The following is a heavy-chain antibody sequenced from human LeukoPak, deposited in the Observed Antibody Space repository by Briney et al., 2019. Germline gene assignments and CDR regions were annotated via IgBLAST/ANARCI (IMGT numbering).Heavy chain of an antibody. D-gene: IGHD3-22*01. CDR1: GGTFSSYA. CDR2: IIPIFGTA. CDR3: ARSKWLFMFDI. V-gene: IGHV1-69*05. Sequence: ASVKVSCXASGGTFSSYAISWVRQAPGQGLEWMGRIIPIFGTANYAQKFQGRVTITTDESTSTAYMELSSLRSEDTAVYYCARSKWLFMFDIWGQGTMVTVSS. J-gene: IGHJ3*02.